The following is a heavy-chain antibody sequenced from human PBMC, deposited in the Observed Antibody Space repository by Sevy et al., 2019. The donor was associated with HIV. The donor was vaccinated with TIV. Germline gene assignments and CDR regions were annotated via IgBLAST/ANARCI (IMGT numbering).Heavy chain of an antibody. D-gene: IGHD4-17*01. CDR1: GGSVTRGQFY. V-gene: IGHV4-61*02. J-gene: IGHJ2*01. Sequence: SKSLSLTCTVSGGSVTRGQFYWSWIRQPAGKGLQWIGRVHNTGSATYNPSLRNRVGMSIDTSKNQFSLVLSSVTAADTAYCYCARYVGDYVFRYFDLWGRGTLVTVSS. CDR2: VHNTGSA. CDR3: ARYVGDYVFRYFDL.